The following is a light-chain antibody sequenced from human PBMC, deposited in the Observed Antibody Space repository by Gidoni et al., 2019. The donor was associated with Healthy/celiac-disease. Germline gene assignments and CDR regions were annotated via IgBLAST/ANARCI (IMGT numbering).Light chain of an antibody. CDR2: GAS. CDR1: QSVSSSY. J-gene: IGKJ2*01. CDR3: QQYGSSPPYT. V-gene: IGKV3-20*01. Sequence: EIVLTQSPGTLSLSPGERATLSCRASQSVSSSYLAWYQQKPGQAPRLLIYGASSRATGIPERLSGSGSGTDFTLNISRLEPEDFAVYYCQQYGSSPPYTFGQGTKLEIK.